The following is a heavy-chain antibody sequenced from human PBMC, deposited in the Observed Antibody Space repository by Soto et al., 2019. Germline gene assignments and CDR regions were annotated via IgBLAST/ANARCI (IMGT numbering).Heavy chain of an antibody. J-gene: IGHJ6*02. CDR1: GGSVSSGSYY. CDR3: ASVGGSSAYYYYYGMDV. V-gene: IGHV4-61*01. D-gene: IGHD6-6*01. Sequence: QVQLQESGPGLVKPSETLSLTCTVSGGSVSSGSYYWSWIRQPPGKGLEWLGYIYYSGSTNYNPSLKTRVTISVDTSKNPFCLKLSSVTAADTAVYYCASVGGSSAYYYYYGMDVWGQGTTVTVSS. CDR2: IYYSGST.